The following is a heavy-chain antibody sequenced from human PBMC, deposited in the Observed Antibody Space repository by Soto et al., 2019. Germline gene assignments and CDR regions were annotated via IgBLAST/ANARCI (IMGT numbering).Heavy chain of an antibody. CDR1: KFTFSNYN. CDR2: ISSSERTI. CDR3: ARGDSSGWDFDY. J-gene: IGHJ4*02. D-gene: IGHD6-19*01. V-gene: IGHV3-48*02. Sequence: EVQLVESGGGLVQPGGSLRLSCAASKFTFSNYNMNWVRQAPGKGLEWVSYISSSERTIYYADSVKDRFVIYRDNADNSLYLQMNSLRDEDTAVYYCARGDSSGWDFDYWGQGTLVTVSS.